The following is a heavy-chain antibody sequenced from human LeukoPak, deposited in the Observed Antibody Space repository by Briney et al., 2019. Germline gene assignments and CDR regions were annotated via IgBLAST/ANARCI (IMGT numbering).Heavy chain of an antibody. CDR3: ASGFGEPIFDY. D-gene: IGHD3-10*01. CDR2: IYYSGST. J-gene: IGHJ4*02. V-gene: IGHV4-39*07. CDR1: GGSISSSSYY. Sequence: KSSETLSLTCTVSGGSISSSSYYWGWIRQPPGKGLEWIGSIYYSGSTYYNPSLKSRVTISVDTSKNQFSLKLSSVTAADTAVYYCASGFGEPIFDYWGQGTLVTVSS.